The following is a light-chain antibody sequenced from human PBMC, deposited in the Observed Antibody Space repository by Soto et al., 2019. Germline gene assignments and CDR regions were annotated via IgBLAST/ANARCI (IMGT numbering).Light chain of an antibody. CDR1: QSLLHSNGYTY. Sequence: IVLTQPPPSLPVWPGEPASISCRSSQSLLHSNGYTYLHWYLQKPGQSPQLLIYRVSNHLSGVPDRFSGSGSGTEFTLTISSLQSEDFAVYYCQQYNNWPPWTFGQGTKVDIK. J-gene: IGKJ1*01. V-gene: IGKV2-28*01. CDR2: RVS. CDR3: QQYNNWPPWT.